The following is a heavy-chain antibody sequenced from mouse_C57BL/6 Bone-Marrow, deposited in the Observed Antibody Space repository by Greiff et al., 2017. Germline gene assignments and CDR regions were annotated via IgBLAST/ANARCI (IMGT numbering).Heavy chain of an antibody. V-gene: IGHV1-78*01. J-gene: IGHJ3*01. CDR1: GYTFTDHT. Sequence: VQLQESDAELVKPGASVKISCKVSGYTFTDHTIHWMKQRPEQGLEWIGYIYPRDGSTKYNEKFKGKATLTADKSSSTAYMQLNSLTSEDSAVYFCARIHYYGSSYGAWFAYWGQGTLVTVSA. D-gene: IGHD1-1*01. CDR2: IYPRDGST. CDR3: ARIHYYGSSYGAWFAY.